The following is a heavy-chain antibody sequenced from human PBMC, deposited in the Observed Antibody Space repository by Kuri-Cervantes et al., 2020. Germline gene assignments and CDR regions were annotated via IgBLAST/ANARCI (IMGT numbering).Heavy chain of an antibody. CDR3: ARDVKRYSSGRAPFDY. D-gene: IGHD6-19*01. V-gene: IGHV1-18*01. J-gene: IGHJ4*02. CDR1: GGTFSSYA. CDR2: ISAYNGNT. Sequence: ASVKVSCKASGGTFSSYAISWVRQAPGQGLEWMGWISAYNGNTNYAQKLQGRVTMTTDTSTSTAYMELRSLRSDDTAVYYCARDVKRYSSGRAPFDYWGQGTLVTVSS.